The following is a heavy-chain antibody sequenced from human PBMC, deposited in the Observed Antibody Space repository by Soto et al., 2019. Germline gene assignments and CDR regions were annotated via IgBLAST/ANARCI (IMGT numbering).Heavy chain of an antibody. V-gene: IGHV3-49*03. CDR1: GFNFGDFA. CDR2: IRSKAYGGTT. J-gene: IGHJ6*03. Sequence: PWGFQRHSWTGSGFNFGDFAISWFSKEKGKGLEWVGFIRSKAYGGTTEYAASVKGRFTISRDDSKSIAYLQMNSLKTEDTAVYYCTSSSDYGDYEGYYYYYMDVWGKGTTVTVSS. CDR3: TSSSDYGDYEGYYYYYMDV. D-gene: IGHD4-17*01.